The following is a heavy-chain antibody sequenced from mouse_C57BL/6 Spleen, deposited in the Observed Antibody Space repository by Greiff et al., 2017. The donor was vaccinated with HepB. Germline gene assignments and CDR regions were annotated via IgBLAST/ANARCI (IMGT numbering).Heavy chain of an antibody. D-gene: IGHD3-1*01. V-gene: IGHV5-4*01. CDR3: AREKDGLDY. J-gene: IGHJ2*01. CDR2: ISDGGSYT. Sequence: EVQVVESGGGLVKPGGSLKLSCAASGFTFSSYAMSWVRQTPEKRLEWVATISDGGSYTYYPDNVKGRFTISRDNAKNNRYLQMSHLKSEDTAMYYCAREKDGLDYWGQGTTLTVSS. CDR1: GFTFSSYA.